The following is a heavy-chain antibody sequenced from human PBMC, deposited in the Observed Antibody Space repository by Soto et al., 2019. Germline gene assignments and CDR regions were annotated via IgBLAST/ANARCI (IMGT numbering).Heavy chain of an antibody. CDR3: ASGGKYYDFWSGYTESFDY. Sequence: SETLSLTCTVSGGSISSYYWSWIRQPPGKGLEWIGYIYYSGSTNYNPSLKSRVTISVDTSKNQFSLKLGSVTAADTAGYYCASGGKYYDFWSGYTESFDYWGQGTLVTVSS. CDR2: IYYSGST. V-gene: IGHV4-59*01. CDR1: GGSISSYY. D-gene: IGHD3-3*01. J-gene: IGHJ4*02.